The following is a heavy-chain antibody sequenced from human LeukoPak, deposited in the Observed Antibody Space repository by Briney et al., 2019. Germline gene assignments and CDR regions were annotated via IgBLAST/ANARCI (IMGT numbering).Heavy chain of an antibody. Sequence: GGSLRLSCTASGFTFDDYALSWFRQAPGKGLEWVGLIRKQAYGGTTEYAASVKGRFIISRDDSKSIAYLQMNSLKTEDTALYYCARGAYQFEYWGQGILATVSS. V-gene: IGHV3-49*03. D-gene: IGHD3-16*01. CDR2: IRKQAYGGTT. J-gene: IGHJ4*02. CDR1: GFTFDDYA. CDR3: ARGAYQFEY.